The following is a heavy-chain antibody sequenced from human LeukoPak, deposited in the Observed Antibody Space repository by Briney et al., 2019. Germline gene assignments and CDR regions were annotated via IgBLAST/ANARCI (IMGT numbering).Heavy chain of an antibody. CDR3: ARDGWHLQLWSTVDV. V-gene: IGHV1-46*01. J-gene: IGHJ6*02. CDR2: INASGGST. CDR1: GYIFTSYY. Sequence: ASVKVSCKASGYIFTSYYMHWVRQAPGQGLEWMGIINASGGSTSYAQKFQGRVTMTRDTSTSTVYMELSSLRSEDTAVYYCARDGWHLQLWSTVDVCGQGTTVTVSS. D-gene: IGHD5-18*01.